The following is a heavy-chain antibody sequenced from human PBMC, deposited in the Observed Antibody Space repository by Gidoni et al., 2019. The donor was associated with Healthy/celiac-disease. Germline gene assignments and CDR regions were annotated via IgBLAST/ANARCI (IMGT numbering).Heavy chain of an antibody. CDR3: ARRDSLDV. Sequence: QVQLQQWGAGLLKPSETLSLTCAVYGGSFSGYYWSWIRQPPGKGLEWIGEINHSGSTNYNPSLKSRVTISVDTSKNQFSLKLSSVTAADTAVHYCARRDSLDVWGQGTTVTVSS. D-gene: IGHD2-21*01. V-gene: IGHV4-34*01. CDR1: GGSFSGYY. CDR2: INHSGST. J-gene: IGHJ6*02.